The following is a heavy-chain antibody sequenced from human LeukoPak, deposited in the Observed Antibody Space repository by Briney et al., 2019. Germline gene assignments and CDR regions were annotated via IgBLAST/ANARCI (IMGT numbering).Heavy chain of an antibody. V-gene: IGHV4-30-4*08. J-gene: IGHJ4*02. Sequence: SQTLSLTCTVSGGSISSGDYYWSWIRQPPGKGLEWIGYIYYSGGTYYNPSLKSRVTISVDTSKNQFSLKLSSVTAADTAVYYCARAPELGGYYFDYWGQGTLVTVSS. CDR1: GGSISSGDYY. D-gene: IGHD7-27*01. CDR2: IYYSGGT. CDR3: ARAPELGGYYFDY.